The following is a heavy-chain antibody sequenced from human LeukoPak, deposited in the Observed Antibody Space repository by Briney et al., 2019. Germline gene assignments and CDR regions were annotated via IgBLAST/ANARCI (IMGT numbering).Heavy chain of an antibody. CDR2: ISSSSSYI. CDR3: AKSSSYYDSSGYLYYFDY. D-gene: IGHD3-22*01. V-gene: IGHV3-21*04. CDR1: GFTFSSYS. Sequence: GGSLRLSCAASGFTFSSYSMNWVRQAPGKGLEWVSSISSSSSYIYYADSVKGRFTISRDNSKNTLYLQMNSLRAEDTAVYYCAKSSSYYDSSGYLYYFDYWGQGTLVTVSS. J-gene: IGHJ4*02.